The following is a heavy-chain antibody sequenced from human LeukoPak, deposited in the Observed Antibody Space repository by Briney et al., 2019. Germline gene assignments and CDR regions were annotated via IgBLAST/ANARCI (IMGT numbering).Heavy chain of an antibody. CDR2: INQDESQK. V-gene: IGHV3-7*03. J-gene: IGHJ4*02. CDR1: GFTFSNNW. CDR3: AKGSYYDSSGSFYFDY. Sequence: PGGSLRLSCAASGFTFSNNWMTWVRQAPGKGLEWVANINQDESQKYYVDSVKGRFTISRDNSKNTLYVQVNSLGTEDTAAYYCAKGSYYDSSGSFYFDYWGQGTLVTVSS. D-gene: IGHD3-22*01.